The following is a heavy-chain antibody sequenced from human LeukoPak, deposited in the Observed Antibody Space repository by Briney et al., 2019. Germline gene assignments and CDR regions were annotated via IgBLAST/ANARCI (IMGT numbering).Heavy chain of an antibody. CDR1: GGSISSYY. CDR2: IYYSGST. V-gene: IGHV4-59*08. Sequence: SETLSLTCTVSGGSISSYYWSWIRQPPGKGLEWVGYIYYSGSTNYNPSLKSRVTISVDTSKNQFSLKLSSVAATDTAVYFCARLRFDFWSGYTHPYFDYWGQGTLVTVSS. D-gene: IGHD3-3*01. J-gene: IGHJ4*02. CDR3: ARLRFDFWSGYTHPYFDY.